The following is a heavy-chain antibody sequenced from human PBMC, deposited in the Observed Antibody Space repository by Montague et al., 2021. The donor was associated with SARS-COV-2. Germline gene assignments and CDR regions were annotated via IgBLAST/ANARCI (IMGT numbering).Heavy chain of an antibody. CDR3: AREPKPVGYSYGYTFFEY. J-gene: IGHJ4*02. D-gene: IGHD5-18*01. CDR1: GFTFSSYA. V-gene: IGHV3-30*03. CDR2: ISYNGRNT. Sequence: SLRLSCAASGFTFSSYALHWVRQAPGKGPEWVAVISYNGRNTQSGDSVKGRATISRDNSKNTLYLQVNSLRTDDTAVYYCAREPKPVGYSYGYTFFEYWGQGPLVTVSS.